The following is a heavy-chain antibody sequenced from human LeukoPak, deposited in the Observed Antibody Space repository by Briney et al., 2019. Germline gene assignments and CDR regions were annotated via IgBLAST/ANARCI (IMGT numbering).Heavy chain of an antibody. CDR3: ARDALGYCSSTSRYAGNWFDP. V-gene: IGHV3-48*01. CDR1: GFTFSSYS. J-gene: IGHJ5*02. D-gene: IGHD2-2*01. Sequence: GGSLRHSCGASGFTFSSYSMNWVRQAPGKGLEWVSYISSSSSTIYYADSVKGRFTISRDNAKNSLYLQMNSLRAEDTAVYYCARDALGYCSSTSRYAGNWFDPWGQGTLVTVSS. CDR2: ISSSSSTI.